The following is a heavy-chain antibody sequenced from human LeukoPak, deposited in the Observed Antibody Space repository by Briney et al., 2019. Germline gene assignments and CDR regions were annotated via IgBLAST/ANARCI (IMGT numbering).Heavy chain of an antibody. J-gene: IGHJ4*02. CDR3: ARGGDCTSTSCDFDD. CDR1: GGSISSYY. Sequence: KPSETLALTCTGSGGSISSYYWSWIRQPPGKGLEWIGYISYSWSTKYNPSLKSRVTISEDTSKNQFSLKLSSVNAADTAVYYCARGGDCTSTSCDFDDWGQGNLFTVSS. V-gene: IGHV4-59*01. CDR2: ISYSWST. D-gene: IGHD2-2*01.